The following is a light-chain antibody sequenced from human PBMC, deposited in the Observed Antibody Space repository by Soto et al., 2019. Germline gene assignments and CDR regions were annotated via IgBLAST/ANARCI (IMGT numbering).Light chain of an antibody. Sequence: AIQLTQSPSSLSASVGDRVTITCRASQDIRGALAWYQQKPGKPPKLLIFDVSSLQSGVPSRVSGSSFGTDFTLTISSLQAEDFATYYDQQFNTSHITFGQETQLDIK. J-gene: IGKJ5*01. CDR3: QQFNTSHIT. V-gene: IGKV1-13*02. CDR1: QDIRGA. CDR2: DVS.